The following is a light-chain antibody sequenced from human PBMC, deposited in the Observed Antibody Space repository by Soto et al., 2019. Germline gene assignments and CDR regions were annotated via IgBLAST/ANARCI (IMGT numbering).Light chain of an antibody. CDR3: LHHKSYPPT. V-gene: IGKV1-17*01. CDR1: QCIRND. J-gene: IGKJ2*01. CDR2: AAA. Sequence: DIQMTPSPSSLSASVGDRVTINCRASQCIRNDLGWYQQKPGNAPKRMIYAAASLQSGHRSSFSGSVSGTEFTLTSSSLQLVDFATYYCLHHKSYPPTVGQGTNLDIK.